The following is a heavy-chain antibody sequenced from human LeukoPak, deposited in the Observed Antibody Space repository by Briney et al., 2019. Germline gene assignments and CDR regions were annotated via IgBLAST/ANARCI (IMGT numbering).Heavy chain of an antibody. D-gene: IGHD3-22*01. Sequence: SETLSLTSAVYGGSFSGYYWSWIRQPPGKGLEWIGEINHSGSTNYNPSLKSRVTISVDTSKNQFSLKLSSVTAADTAVYYCARGGFVWTYYYDSSGYLPFDYWGQGTLVAVSS. CDR3: ARGGFVWTYYYDSSGYLPFDY. CDR1: GGSFSGYY. J-gene: IGHJ4*02. CDR2: INHSGST. V-gene: IGHV4-34*01.